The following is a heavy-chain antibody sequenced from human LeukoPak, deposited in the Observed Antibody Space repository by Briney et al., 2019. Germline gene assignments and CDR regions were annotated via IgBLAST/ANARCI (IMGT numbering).Heavy chain of an antibody. V-gene: IGHV3-15*01. CDR2: IKSKTDGGTT. CDR3: TTRITIFGVVTSFDY. CDR1: GFTVSSNY. D-gene: IGHD3-3*01. J-gene: IGHJ4*02. Sequence: GGSLRLSCAASGFTVSSNYMSWVRQAPGKGLEWVGRIKSKTDGGTTDYAAPVKGRFTISRDDSKNTLYLQMNSLKTEDTAVYYCTTRITIFGVVTSFDYWGQGTLVTVSS.